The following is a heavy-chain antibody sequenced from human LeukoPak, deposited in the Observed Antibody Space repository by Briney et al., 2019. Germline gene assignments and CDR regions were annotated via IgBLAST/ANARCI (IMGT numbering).Heavy chain of an antibody. J-gene: IGHJ4*02. CDR3: AKRDSSGYSHYFDY. V-gene: IGHV3-23*01. CDR1: GLTFNNYA. D-gene: IGHD3-22*01. Sequence: WGSLRLSCAASGLTFNNYAMSWVRQAPGKGLEWVSAISGSGMTTYYADSVKGRFTISRDNSKNTLYLQMNSLRAEDTAVYYCAKRDSSGYSHYFDYWGQGTLVTVSS. CDR2: ISGSGMTT.